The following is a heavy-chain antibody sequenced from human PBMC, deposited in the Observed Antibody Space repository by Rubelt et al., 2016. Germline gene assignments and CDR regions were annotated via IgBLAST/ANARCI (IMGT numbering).Heavy chain of an antibody. V-gene: IGHV4-34*01. CDR2: INHSGST. Sequence: QVQLQQWGAGLLKPSETLSLTCAVYGGSFSGYYWSWIRQPPGKGLEWIGEINHSGSTNYNPSLKSRVTISVDTSKNQFSLKLSSATAADTAVYYCARAYSSSSVNAYYWGQGTLVTVSS. J-gene: IGHJ4*02. D-gene: IGHD6-6*01. CDR1: GGSFSGYY. CDR3: ARAYSSSSVNAYY.